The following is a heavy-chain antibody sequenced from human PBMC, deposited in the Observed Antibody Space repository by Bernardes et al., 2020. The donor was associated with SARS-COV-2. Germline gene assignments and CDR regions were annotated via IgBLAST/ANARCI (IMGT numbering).Heavy chain of an antibody. CDR2: ISAYNGNT. J-gene: IGHJ4*02. Sequence: ASVKVSCKASGYTFTSYDINWVRQAPGQGLEWMGWISAYNGNTNYAQKLQGRVTMTTDTSTSTAYMELRSLRSDDTAVYYCARLGITMVRGVLDYWGQGTLVTVSS. V-gene: IGHV1-18*01. D-gene: IGHD3-10*01. CDR3: ARLGITMVRGVLDY. CDR1: GYTFTSYD.